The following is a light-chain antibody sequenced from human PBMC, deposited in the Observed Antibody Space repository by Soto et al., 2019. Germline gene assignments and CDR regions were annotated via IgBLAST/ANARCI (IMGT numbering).Light chain of an antibody. J-gene: IGLJ1*01. CDR1: SSDVGGYNY. Sequence: QSVLTQPASVSRSPGPSITISCTGTSSDVGGYNYVSWYQQHPGKAPKLMIYDVSNRPSGVSNRFSGSKSGNTASLTISGLQAEDEADYYCSSCTSSSTHYVFGTGTKVTVL. CDR3: SSCTSSSTHYV. CDR2: DVS. V-gene: IGLV2-14*01.